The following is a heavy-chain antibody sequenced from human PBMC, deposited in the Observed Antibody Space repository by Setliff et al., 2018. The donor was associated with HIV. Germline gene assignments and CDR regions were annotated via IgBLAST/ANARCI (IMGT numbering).Heavy chain of an antibody. CDR2: ISWNSGGI. D-gene: IGHD3-3*01. V-gene: IGHV3-9*01. J-gene: IGHJ4*02. CDR1: RFTFDDYA. Sequence: GGSLRLSCAASRFTFDDYAMHWVRQAPGKGLEWVSGISWNSGGILYADSVKGRFTISRDNAKNSLYLQINSLRVEDTALYYCAKDPSNGAIFGVPDYWGQGTLVTVSS. CDR3: AKDPSNGAIFGVPDY.